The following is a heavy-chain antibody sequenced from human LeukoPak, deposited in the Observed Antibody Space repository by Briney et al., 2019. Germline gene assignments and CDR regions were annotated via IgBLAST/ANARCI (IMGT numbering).Heavy chain of an antibody. V-gene: IGHV4-61*08. CDR1: GGSISSGGYY. Sequence: SETLSLTCTVSGGSISSGGYYWSWIRQHPGKGLEWIGYIYYSGSTNYSPSLKSRVTMSVDTSKNQFSLKLSSVTAADTAVYYCARCRLESGSYYYFDYWGQGTLVTVSS. D-gene: IGHD1-26*01. CDR2: IYYSGST. J-gene: IGHJ4*02. CDR3: ARCRLESGSYYYFDY.